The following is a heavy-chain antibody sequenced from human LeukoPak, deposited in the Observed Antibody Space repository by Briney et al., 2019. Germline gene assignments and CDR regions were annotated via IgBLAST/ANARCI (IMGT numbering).Heavy chain of an antibody. CDR1: EFTFSNYA. CDR3: ATKGAGTARYFDY. D-gene: IGHD6-19*01. Sequence: GGSLRLSCAASEFTFSNYAMSWVRQAPGKGLEWVSAISGGAGNTYYADSVKGRFTISRDNSKNTLYLQMNSLRAEDTAVYYCATKGAGTARYFDYGAREPWSPSPQ. V-gene: IGHV3-23*01. CDR2: ISGGAGNT. J-gene: IGHJ4*02.